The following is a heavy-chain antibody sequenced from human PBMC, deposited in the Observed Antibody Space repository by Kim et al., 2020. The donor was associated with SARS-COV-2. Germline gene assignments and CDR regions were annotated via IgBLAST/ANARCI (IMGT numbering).Heavy chain of an antibody. D-gene: IGHD2-15*01. V-gene: IGHV4-31*02. J-gene: IGHJ5*02. CDR3: ARVTKDVFLPPLFDP. Sequence: PSRKSRVTISVDTSKNQFSLKLSSVTAADTAVYYCARVTKDVFLPPLFDPWGQGTLVTVSS.